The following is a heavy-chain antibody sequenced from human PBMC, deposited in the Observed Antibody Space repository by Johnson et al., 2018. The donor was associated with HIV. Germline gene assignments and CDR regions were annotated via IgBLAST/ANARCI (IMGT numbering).Heavy chain of an antibody. CDR1: GFTVSSNY. V-gene: IGHV3-53*01. D-gene: IGHD6-19*01. Sequence: EVQLVESGGGLIQPGGSLRLSCAASGFTVSSNYMSWVRQAPGKGLEWVSVIYSGGSTYYADSVKGRFTISRDNSKNTLYLQMNSLRAEDTAVYYCARGLVGWASTVASYAFDIWGQGTMVTVSS. CDR3: ARGLVGWASTVASYAFDI. CDR2: IYSGGST. J-gene: IGHJ3*02.